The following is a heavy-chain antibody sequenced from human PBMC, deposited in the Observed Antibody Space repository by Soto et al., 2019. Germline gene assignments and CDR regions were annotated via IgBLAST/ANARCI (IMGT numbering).Heavy chain of an antibody. CDR2: IYHSGST. J-gene: IGHJ4*02. CDR3: AKYNSSSPLGN. V-gene: IGHV4-4*02. CDR1: GGSISSSFW. D-gene: IGHD6-6*01. Sequence: SETLSLTCAVSGGSISSSFWWNWVRQPPGKGLEWIGEIYHSGSTNYNPSLKSRVTLSVDKSKNQFSLRLSSVTAADTAVYYCAKYNSSSPLGNWGQGTLVTISS.